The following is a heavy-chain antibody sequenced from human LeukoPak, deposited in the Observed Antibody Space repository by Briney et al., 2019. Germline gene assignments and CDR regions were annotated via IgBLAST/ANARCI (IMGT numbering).Heavy chain of an antibody. J-gene: IGHJ4*02. CDR2: IFGDGPGL. V-gene: IGHV3-21*06. CDR3: TREGGSTDAGF. D-gene: IGHD5/OR15-5a*01. Sequence: GGSLRLSCEASAFSFSASSMNWVRQAPGKGLEWVSSIFGDGPGLYYADSVKGRFTISRDNGKNSVYLEMNSLRDDDTAVYYCTREGGSTDAGFWGQGTLVTVSS. CDR1: AFSFSASS.